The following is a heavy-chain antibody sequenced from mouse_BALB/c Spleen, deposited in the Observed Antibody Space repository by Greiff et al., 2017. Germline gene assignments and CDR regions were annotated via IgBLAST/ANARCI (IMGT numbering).Heavy chain of an antibody. V-gene: IGHV3-6*02. J-gene: IGHJ3*01. CDR2: ISYDGSN. D-gene: IGHD2-3*01. CDR1: GYSITSGYY. CDR3: ARGPGYYF. Sequence: VQLKESGPGLVKPSQSLSLTCSVTGYSITSGYYWNWIRQFPGNKLEWMGYISYDGSNNYNPSLKNRISITRDTSKNQFFLKLNSVTTEDTATYYCARGPGYYFWGQGTLVTVSA.